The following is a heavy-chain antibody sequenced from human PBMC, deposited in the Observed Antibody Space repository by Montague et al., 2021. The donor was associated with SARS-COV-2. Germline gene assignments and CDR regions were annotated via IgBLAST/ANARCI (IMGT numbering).Heavy chain of an antibody. J-gene: IGHJ4*02. Sequence: SETLSLTCAVYGGSFSGYYWNWIRQPPGKGLEWIGEINHSESTNYNPSLKSRVTMSVDTSKNQFSLKLSSVTAADTAVYYCARGARQGYGFRLGSFDYWGQGTLVTVSS. V-gene: IGHV4-34*01. CDR3: ARGARQGYGFRLGSFDY. D-gene: IGHD3-10*01. CDR2: INHSEST. CDR1: GGSFSGYY.